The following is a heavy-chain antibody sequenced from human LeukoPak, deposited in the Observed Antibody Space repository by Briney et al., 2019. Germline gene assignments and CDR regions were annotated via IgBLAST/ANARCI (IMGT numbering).Heavy chain of an antibody. J-gene: IGHJ4*02. CDR2: INEDGSQK. V-gene: IGHV3-7*03. CDR1: GFXFRSPW. D-gene: IGHD6-19*01. Sequence: GGSXRXSXVXXGFXFRSPWMAWLRQAPEKGLEWVANINEDGSQKYYLGSVTGRFTISRDNAKNSLYLQMNSLSAEDTAMYYCARDGGWHRFDYWGQGTLVIVSS. CDR3: ARDGGWHRFDY.